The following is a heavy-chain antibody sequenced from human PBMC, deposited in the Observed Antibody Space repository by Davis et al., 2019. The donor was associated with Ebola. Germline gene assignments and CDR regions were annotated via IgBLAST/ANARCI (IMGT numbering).Heavy chain of an antibody. D-gene: IGHD4-17*01. CDR1: GVSIGSSSYY. J-gene: IGHJ4*02. CDR2: IYNSGST. Sequence: SETLSLTCTVSGVSIGSSSYYWGWIRQPPGKGLEWIGSIYNSGSTYYNPSLKSRVTISVDRSKNQFSLKLSSVTAADTAVYYCARAEGDSGDFYFFDYWGPGTLVTVSS. V-gene: IGHV4-39*07. CDR3: ARAEGDSGDFYFFDY.